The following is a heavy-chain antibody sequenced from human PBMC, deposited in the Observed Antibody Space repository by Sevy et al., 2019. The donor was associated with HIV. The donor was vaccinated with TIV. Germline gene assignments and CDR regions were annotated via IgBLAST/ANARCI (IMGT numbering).Heavy chain of an antibody. CDR2: ITPNSGST. CDR3: ARVFPYCSGGSCYSPYDAFDI. CDR1: GYTFTGHY. D-gene: IGHD2-15*01. V-gene: IGHV1-2*02. Sequence: ASVKVSCKASGYTFTGHYMHWVRQAPGQGLEWMGWITPNSGSTDCAQKFQGRVTLTRDTSISTAYLELSRLTSDDTAVYYCARVFPYCSGGSCYSPYDAFDIWGQGTMVTVSS. J-gene: IGHJ3*02.